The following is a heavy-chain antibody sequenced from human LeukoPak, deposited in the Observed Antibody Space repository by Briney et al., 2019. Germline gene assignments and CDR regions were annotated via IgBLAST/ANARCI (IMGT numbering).Heavy chain of an antibody. CDR2: IYYSGST. J-gene: IGHJ4*02. CDR3: ARGVIAAGGNDFDY. CDR1: GGSISSSSYY. Sequence: PSETLSLTCTVSGGSISSSSYYWGWIRQPPGKGLEWIGSIYYSGSTYYDPSLKSRVTISVDTSKNQLSLKVISVTAADTAIYYCARGVIAAGGNDFDYWGREPWSPSPQ. V-gene: IGHV4-39*07. D-gene: IGHD6-13*01.